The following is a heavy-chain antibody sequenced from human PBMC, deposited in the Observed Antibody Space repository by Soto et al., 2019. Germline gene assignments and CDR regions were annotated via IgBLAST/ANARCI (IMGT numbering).Heavy chain of an antibody. CDR2: IWYDGSNK. D-gene: IGHD4-17*01. J-gene: IGHJ3*02. V-gene: IGHV3-33*01. CDR3: ARDHPGDYDAFDI. CDR1: GFTFSSYG. Sequence: QVQLVESGGGVVQPGRSLRLSCAASGFTFSSYGMHWVRQAPGKGLEWVAVIWYDGSNKYYADSVKGRFTISRDNSKNTLYLQMNSLRAEDTAVYYCARDHPGDYDAFDIWGQGTMVTVSS.